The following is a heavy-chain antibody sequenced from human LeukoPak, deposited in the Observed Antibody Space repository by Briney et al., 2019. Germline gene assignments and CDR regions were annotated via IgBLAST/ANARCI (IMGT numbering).Heavy chain of an antibody. Sequence: SVKVSCKASGGTFSSYAISWVRQAPGQGLEWVGGIIPIFDTANYAQKFQGRVTITTDKSTSTAYMELSSLRSEDTAVYYCARQGVVISENWFDPWGQGTLVTVSS. D-gene: IGHD3-22*01. CDR3: ARQGVVISENWFDP. CDR2: IIPIFDTA. V-gene: IGHV1-69*05. CDR1: GGTFSSYA. J-gene: IGHJ5*02.